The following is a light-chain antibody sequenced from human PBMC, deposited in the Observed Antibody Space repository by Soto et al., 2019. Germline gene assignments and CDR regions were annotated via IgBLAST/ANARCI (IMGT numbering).Light chain of an antibody. CDR2: GAS. V-gene: IGKV3D-15*01. J-gene: IGKJ2*01. CDR3: QHYNNWPYT. CDR1: QSVSSN. Sequence: EIVMTQSPATLSVSPGERATLSCRASQSVSSNLAWYQQKPGQAPRLLIYGASTRTTDIPARFSGSGSGTDFTLTIGSLQSEDFAVYYCQHYNNWPYTFGQGTKLESK.